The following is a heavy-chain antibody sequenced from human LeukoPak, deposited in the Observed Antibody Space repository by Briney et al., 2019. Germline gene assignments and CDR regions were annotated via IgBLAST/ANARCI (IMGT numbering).Heavy chain of an antibody. V-gene: IGHV3-21*01. CDR1: GFSFSTYS. D-gene: IGHD5-18*01. Sequence: GGSLRLSCAASGFSFSTYSMNWVRQAPGKGLEWVSSISSSSSYMYYVDSVKGRFTISRDNAKNSLYLQMNSLRAEDTAVYYCARDGYSSDYFDYWGQGTLVTVSS. CDR3: ARDGYSSDYFDY. CDR2: ISSSSSYM. J-gene: IGHJ4*02.